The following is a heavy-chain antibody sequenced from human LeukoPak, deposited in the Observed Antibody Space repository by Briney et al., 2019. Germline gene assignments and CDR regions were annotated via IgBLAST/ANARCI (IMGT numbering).Heavy chain of an antibody. CDR3: ASDEEYSSSFFDY. V-gene: IGHV1-18*01. J-gene: IGHJ4*02. CDR2: IRASNNYT. CDR1: GYTFTTYG. Sequence: ASVKVSCKASGYTFTTYGISWVRQAPGQGLEWMGWIRASNNYTSYAQNLQGRVTMTTDTSTNTAYLELRSLRSDDTAVYYCASDEEYSSSFFDYWGQGTLVTVSS. D-gene: IGHD6-6*01.